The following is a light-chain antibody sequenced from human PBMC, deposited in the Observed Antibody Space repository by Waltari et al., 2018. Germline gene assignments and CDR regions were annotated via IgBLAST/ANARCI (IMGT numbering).Light chain of an antibody. Sequence: IVLPQSPAPLSLPPGDRATLSCRASQSVSSYLAWYQQKPGQAPRLLIYDASNRATGIPARFSGSGSGTDFTLTISSLEPEDFAVYYCQQRSNWPLFGQGTKVEIK. CDR3: QQRSNWPL. V-gene: IGKV3-11*01. CDR1: QSVSSY. J-gene: IGKJ1*01. CDR2: DAS.